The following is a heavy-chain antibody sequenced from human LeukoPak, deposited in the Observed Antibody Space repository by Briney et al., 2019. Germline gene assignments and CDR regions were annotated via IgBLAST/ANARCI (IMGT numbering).Heavy chain of an antibody. V-gene: IGHV4-31*03. CDR3: ARDIVVVPAAMSYYGMDV. J-gene: IGHJ6*02. D-gene: IGHD2-2*01. CDR1: GGSISSGGYY. CDR2: ISYSGIA. Sequence: PSQTLSLTCTVSGGSISSGGYYWSWLRQHPGKGLEWIGCISYSGIAYYNPSLKSRVTMSVDTSKNQFSLKLSSVTAADTAVYYCARDIVVVPAAMSYYGMDVWGQGTTVTVSS.